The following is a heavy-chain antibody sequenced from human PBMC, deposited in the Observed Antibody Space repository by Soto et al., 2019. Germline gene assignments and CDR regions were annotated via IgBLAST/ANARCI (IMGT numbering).Heavy chain of an antibody. CDR3: ASTSIAARYYYYYMDV. J-gene: IGHJ6*03. Sequence: QVQLVQSGAEVQKPGSSVKVSCKASGGTFSSYTISWVRQAPGQGLEWMGRIIPILGIANYAQKFQGRVTITADKSTSTAYMELSSLRSEDTAVYYCASTSIAARYYYYYMDVWGKGTTLTVSS. CDR1: GGTFSSYT. V-gene: IGHV1-69*02. D-gene: IGHD6-6*01. CDR2: IIPILGIA.